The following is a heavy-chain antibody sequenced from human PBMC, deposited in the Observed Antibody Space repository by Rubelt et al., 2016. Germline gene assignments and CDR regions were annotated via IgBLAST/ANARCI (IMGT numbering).Heavy chain of an antibody. D-gene: IGHD6-6*01. CDR1: GSTYRSYG. V-gene: IGHV3-33*01. J-gene: IGHJ4*02. Sequence: AASGSTYRSYGMNWVRQAPGKGLEWVGVIWYDGSNKYYADSVKGRFTISRDNSKNMLFLQMNSLTAEDTAVYYCARAYSSSSPVDYWGQGTLVTVSS. CDR3: ARAYSSSSPVDY. CDR2: IWYDGSNK.